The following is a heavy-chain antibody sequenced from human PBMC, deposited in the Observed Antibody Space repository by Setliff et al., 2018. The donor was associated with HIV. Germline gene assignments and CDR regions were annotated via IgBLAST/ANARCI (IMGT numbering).Heavy chain of an antibody. D-gene: IGHD3-22*01. CDR3: ARGPLVVPTHYYMDL. Sequence: ASVKVSCKASGYSFTNYYIHWVRQAPGQGLEWMGKISPGGGSTSKEQKFQGRFTMTSDTSTSTVYMELSSLRSEDTAVYYCARGPLVVPTHYYMDLWGKGTTVTVSS. V-gene: IGHV1-46*01. CDR2: ISPGGGST. CDR1: GYSFTNYY. J-gene: IGHJ6*03.